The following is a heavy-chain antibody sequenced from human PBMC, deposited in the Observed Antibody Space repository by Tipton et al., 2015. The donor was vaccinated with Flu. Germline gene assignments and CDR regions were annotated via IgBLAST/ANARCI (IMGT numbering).Heavy chain of an antibody. CDR3: ARRDYSNYVSEPKNWFDP. Sequence: TLSLTCTVSGGSGSDYYWGWIRQPPGKGLERLGNIHQTGTTYYNPSLRGRVSIAVDRPKNQFSLRLTSVTAADTAVYYCARRDYSNYVSEPKNWFDPWGQGTLVTVSS. V-gene: IGHV4-38-2*02. J-gene: IGHJ5*02. D-gene: IGHD4-11*01. CDR1: GGSGSDYY. CDR2: IHQTGTT.